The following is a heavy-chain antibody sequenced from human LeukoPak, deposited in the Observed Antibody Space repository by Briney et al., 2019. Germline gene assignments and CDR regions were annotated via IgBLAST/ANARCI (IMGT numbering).Heavy chain of an antibody. CDR1: GVSISSYY. Sequence: SETLSLTCTVSGVSISSYYWSWIRQPPGKGLEWIGYIFYSGSTNYNPSLKSRVTISVDTSKNQFSLKLSSVTAADTAVYYCARDRPYYDSSGYYSQVFDYWGQGTLVTVSS. V-gene: IGHV4-59*01. CDR2: IFYSGST. J-gene: IGHJ4*02. D-gene: IGHD3-22*01. CDR3: ARDRPYYDSSGYYSQVFDY.